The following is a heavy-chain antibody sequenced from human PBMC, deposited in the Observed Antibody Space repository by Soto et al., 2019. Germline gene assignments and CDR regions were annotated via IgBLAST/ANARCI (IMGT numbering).Heavy chain of an antibody. CDR1: GFTFRSFT. CDR3: TRDASRDSSARGWFDP. J-gene: IGHJ5*02. CDR2: ISSNSAYI. Sequence: GGSLRLSCAACGFTFRSFTMNWVRQAPGKGLEWVSTISSNSAYIYYTDALRGHFTISRDNAKNSLHLQMNSLRAEDTAVYYCTRDASRDSSARGWFDPWGPGTLVTVSS. V-gene: IGHV3-21*01. D-gene: IGHD6-13*01.